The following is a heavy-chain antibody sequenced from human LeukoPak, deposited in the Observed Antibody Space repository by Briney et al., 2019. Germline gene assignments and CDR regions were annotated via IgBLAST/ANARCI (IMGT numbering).Heavy chain of an antibody. Sequence: GGSLRLSCAASGFTFSSYAMTWVRQAPGKGLEWVSTISSGGYNTYYADSVKRRFTISRDNSKHTVYLQMNSLRTEDTAVYYCAKRGPEDTASRSFDYWGQGTLVTVSS. D-gene: IGHD1-14*01. CDR2: ISSGGYNT. CDR3: AKRGPEDTASRSFDY. V-gene: IGHV3-23*01. J-gene: IGHJ4*02. CDR1: GFTFSSYA.